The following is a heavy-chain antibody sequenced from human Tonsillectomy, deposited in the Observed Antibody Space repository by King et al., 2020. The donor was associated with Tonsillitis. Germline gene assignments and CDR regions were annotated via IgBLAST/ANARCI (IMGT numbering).Heavy chain of an antibody. D-gene: IGHD4-23*01. CDR3: ARISYGGDSDWYFSL. CDR1: GGSISSSDYS. V-gene: IGHV4-30-2*01. J-gene: IGHJ2*01. Sequence: QLQESGSGLVKPSQTLSLTCAVSGGSISSSDYSWSWIRQPPGKGLEWIGYISHSGTTAYNPSLKSRVTISLDMSKIQFSLNLTSVTAADTAVYFCARISYGGDSDWYFSLWGRGALVTVSS. CDR2: ISHSGTT.